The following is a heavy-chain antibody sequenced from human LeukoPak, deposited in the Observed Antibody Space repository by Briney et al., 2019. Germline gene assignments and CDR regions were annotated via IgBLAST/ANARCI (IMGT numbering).Heavy chain of an antibody. J-gene: IGHJ5*02. V-gene: IGHV4-38-2*02. Sequence: SETLSLTCTVSGGSISDYYWSWIRQPPGKGLEWIGSIYHSGSSYYNPSLNSRVTISVDTSKNQFSLKLSSVTAADTAVYYCARGYSSSWYPNWFDPWGQGTLVTVSS. CDR1: GGSISDYY. CDR3: ARGYSSSWYPNWFDP. CDR2: IYHSGSS. D-gene: IGHD6-13*01.